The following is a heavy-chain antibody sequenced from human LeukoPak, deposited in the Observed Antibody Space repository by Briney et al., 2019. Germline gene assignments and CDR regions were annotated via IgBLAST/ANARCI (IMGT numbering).Heavy chain of an antibody. Sequence: PGGSLRLSCAASGFTFSSYWMSWVRQAPGKELEWVANIKKDGSEKYSVDSVKGRFTISRDNAKTSLYLQMNTLRAEDTAVYYCARHLSGVTGYTYGRGIDYWGQGTLVTVSS. V-gene: IGHV3-7*01. D-gene: IGHD5-18*01. CDR1: GFTFSSYW. CDR3: ARHLSGVTGYTYGRGIDY. J-gene: IGHJ4*02. CDR2: IKKDGSEK.